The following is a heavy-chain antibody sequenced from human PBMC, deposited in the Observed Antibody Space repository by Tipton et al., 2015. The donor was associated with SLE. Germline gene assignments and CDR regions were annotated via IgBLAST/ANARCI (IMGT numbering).Heavy chain of an antibody. Sequence: QLVQSGAEVKKPRESLKISCKGSGYSFTSYWIGWVRQMPGKGLEWMGIIYPGDSDTRYSPSFQGQVTISADKSISTAYLQWSGLKASDTAMYYCARQYYDFWSGYSGAFDIWGQGTMVTVSS. CDR3: ARQYYDFWSGYSGAFDI. CDR2: IYPGDSDT. D-gene: IGHD3-3*01. V-gene: IGHV5-51*01. J-gene: IGHJ3*02. CDR1: GYSFTSYW.